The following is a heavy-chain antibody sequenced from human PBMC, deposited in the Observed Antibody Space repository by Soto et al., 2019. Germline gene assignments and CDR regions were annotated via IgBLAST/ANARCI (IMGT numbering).Heavy chain of an antibody. CDR2: INHSGST. CDR1: GGSFSGYY. J-gene: IGHJ5*02. D-gene: IGHD1-26*01. Sequence: SETLSLTCAVYGGSFSGYYWSWIRQPPGKGLEWIGEINHSGSTNYNPSLKSRVTISVDTSKNQFSLKLSSVTAADTAVYYCARGQRRGLPKESWFDPWGQGTLVTV. V-gene: IGHV4-34*01. CDR3: ARGQRRGLPKESWFDP.